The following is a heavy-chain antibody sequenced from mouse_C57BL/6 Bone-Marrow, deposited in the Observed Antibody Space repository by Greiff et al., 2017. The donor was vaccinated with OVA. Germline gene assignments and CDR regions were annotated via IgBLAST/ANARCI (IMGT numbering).Heavy chain of an antibody. Sequence: QVQLQQPGAELVKPGASVKMSCKASGYTFTSYWITWVKPRPGQGLEWIGDIYPGSGSTNYNEKFKSKATLTVDTSSSTAYMQLSSLTSEDSAVYYCAREGDYSAWFAYWGQGTLVTVSA. CDR3: AREGDYSAWFAY. V-gene: IGHV1-55*01. CDR2: IYPGSGST. J-gene: IGHJ3*01. CDR1: GYTFTSYW. D-gene: IGHD1-1*01.